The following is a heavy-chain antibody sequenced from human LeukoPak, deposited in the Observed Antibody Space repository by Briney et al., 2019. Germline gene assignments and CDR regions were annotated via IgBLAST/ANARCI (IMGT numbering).Heavy chain of an antibody. Sequence: PSETLSLTCSVSDDSITMYYWTWIRQPPGKGLEWIGYVDHTVSTNFNPSLNGRVSISRDTSKNLFSLRLRSVTAADTAVYFCARGRVSSSTWYSTYYYYFYMDVWGKGTTVTDSS. V-gene: IGHV4-59*01. CDR2: VDHTVST. J-gene: IGHJ6*03. CDR1: DDSITMYY. D-gene: IGHD4-11*01. CDR3: ARGRVSSSTWYSTYYYYFYMDV.